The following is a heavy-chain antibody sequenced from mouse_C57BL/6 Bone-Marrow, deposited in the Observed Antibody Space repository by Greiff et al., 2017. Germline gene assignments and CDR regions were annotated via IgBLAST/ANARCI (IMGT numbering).Heavy chain of an antibody. V-gene: IGHV1-19*01. CDR3: ARENYGTDYFDY. CDR2: INPYIGGT. J-gene: IGHJ2*01. CDR1: GYTFTDYY. Sequence: EVKLEESGPVLVKPGASVKMSCKASGYTFTDYYMNWVKQSHGKSLEWIGAINPYIGGTSYHQKFKGKATLTVDKSSSTTYLDLNSLTSEDSAVYYCARENYGTDYFDYWGQGTTLTVSS. D-gene: IGHD1-1*01.